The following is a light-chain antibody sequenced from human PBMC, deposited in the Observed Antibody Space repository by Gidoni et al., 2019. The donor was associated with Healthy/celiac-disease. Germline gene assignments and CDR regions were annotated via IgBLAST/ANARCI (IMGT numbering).Light chain of an antibody. Sequence: QSALTQPPSASGSPGPSVTISCTGTSSDVGGYNYVPWYQQHPGKAPKLMIYEVSKLPSGVPDRLSGSKSGNTASLTVSGLQAEDEADYYCSSYAGSNNWVFGGGTKLTVL. CDR1: SSDVGGYNY. CDR2: EVS. CDR3: SSYAGSNNWV. J-gene: IGLJ3*02. V-gene: IGLV2-8*01.